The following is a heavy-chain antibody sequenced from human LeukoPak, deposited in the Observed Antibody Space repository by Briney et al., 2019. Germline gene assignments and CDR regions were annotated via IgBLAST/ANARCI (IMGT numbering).Heavy chain of an antibody. J-gene: IGHJ1*01. CDR3: ATAVLLWFGELSTSGAFQH. CDR1: GYTLTELS. V-gene: IGHV1-24*01. Sequence: ASVKVSCKVSGYTLTELSMHWVRQAPGKGLEWMGGVDPEDGETIYAQKFQGRVTMTEDTSTDTAYMELSSLRSEDTAVYYCATAVLLWFGELSTSGAFQHWGQGTLVTVSS. D-gene: IGHD3-10*01. CDR2: VDPEDGET.